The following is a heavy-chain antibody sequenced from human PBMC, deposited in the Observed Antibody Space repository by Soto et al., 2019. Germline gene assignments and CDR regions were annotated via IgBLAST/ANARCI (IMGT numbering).Heavy chain of an antibody. CDR3: AKDKDYYGSGSYDGVDP. Sequence: AGGSLRLSCAASGFTFSSYGMHWVRQAPGKGLEWVAVISYDGSNKYYADSVKGRFTISRDNSKNTLYLQMNSLRAEDTAVYYCAKDKDYYGSGSYDGVDPWGQGTLVTVSS. D-gene: IGHD3-10*01. J-gene: IGHJ5*02. CDR2: ISYDGSNK. V-gene: IGHV3-30*18. CDR1: GFTFSSYG.